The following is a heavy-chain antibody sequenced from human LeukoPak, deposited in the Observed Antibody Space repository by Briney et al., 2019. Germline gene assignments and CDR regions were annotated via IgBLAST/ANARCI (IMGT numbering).Heavy chain of an antibody. CDR2: IKTDGRTT. CDR3: TTGPSYGYEW. J-gene: IGHJ1*01. CDR1: GMTFSDHW. V-gene: IGHV3-74*01. D-gene: IGHD3-16*01. Sequence: GGSLRLSCAASGMTFSDHWMHWVRQVPGKGLVWVSLIKTDGRTTIYADSVKGRFTISRDNGKSTLYLQMNSLRAEDTAIYYCTTGPSYGYEWWGQGPWSPSP.